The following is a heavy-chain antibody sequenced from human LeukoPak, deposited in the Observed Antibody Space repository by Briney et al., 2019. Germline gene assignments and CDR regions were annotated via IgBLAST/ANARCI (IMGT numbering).Heavy chain of an antibody. CDR1: GDSVSSNSAA. Sequence: SQTLSLTCAISGDSVSSNSAAWNWIRQSPSRGLEWLGRTYYRSKWYNDYAVSVKSRITINPDTSKNQFSLQLNSVTPEDTAVYYCARGVREEYYDILTGLDYWGQGTLVTVSS. CDR3: ARGVREEYYDILTGLDY. D-gene: IGHD3-9*01. J-gene: IGHJ4*02. CDR2: TYYRSKWYN. V-gene: IGHV6-1*01.